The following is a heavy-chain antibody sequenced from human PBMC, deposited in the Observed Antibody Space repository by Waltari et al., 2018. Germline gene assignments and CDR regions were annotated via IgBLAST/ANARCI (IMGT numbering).Heavy chain of an antibody. D-gene: IGHD1-26*01. CDR1: GYTFTGYY. Sequence: QVQLVQSGAEVKKPGASVKVSCKASGYTFTGYYMHWVRQAPGQGLEWMGWINPNSGGTNYAQKFQGRVTMTRDTSISTAYMELSRLRSDDTAVYYCAKDGIVGALSSAFDIWGQGTMVTVSS. J-gene: IGHJ3*02. V-gene: IGHV1-2*02. CDR2: INPNSGGT. CDR3: AKDGIVGALSSAFDI.